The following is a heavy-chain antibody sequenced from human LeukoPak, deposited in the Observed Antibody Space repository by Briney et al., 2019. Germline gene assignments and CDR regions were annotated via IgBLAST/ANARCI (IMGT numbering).Heavy chain of an antibody. V-gene: IGHV4-59*01. Sequence: PSETLSLTCTVSSGSISSYYWSWIRQPPGKGLEWIGYIYYSGSTSYNPSLRGRVTISVDTSKNQFSLNLSSMTAADTAVYYCASGGGWNDKIHYWGQGTLVTVSS. CDR2: IYYSGST. D-gene: IGHD1-1*01. CDR3: ASGGGWNDKIHY. CDR1: SGSISSYY. J-gene: IGHJ4*02.